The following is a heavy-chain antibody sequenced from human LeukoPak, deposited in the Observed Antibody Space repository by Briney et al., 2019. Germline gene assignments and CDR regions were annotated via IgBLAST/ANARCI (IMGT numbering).Heavy chain of an antibody. Sequence: GGSLRLSCAASGFTFSNYAMSWVRQAPGKGLGWVSAISGGGGTTYYADPVRGRFTISRDNSKNTLYLQMNSLRAEDTAVYYCAKDLRGQLGPRLCDYWGQGTLLTVSS. CDR2: ISGGGGTT. D-gene: IGHD1-1*01. CDR3: AKDLRGQLGPRLCDY. V-gene: IGHV3-23*01. CDR1: GFTFSNYA. J-gene: IGHJ4*02.